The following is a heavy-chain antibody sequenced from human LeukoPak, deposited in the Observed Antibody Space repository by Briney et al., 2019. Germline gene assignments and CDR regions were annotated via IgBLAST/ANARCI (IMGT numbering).Heavy chain of an antibody. J-gene: IGHJ4*02. CDR2: IYPSDSDT. CDR1: GFSFTSYW. V-gene: IGHV5-51*01. Sequence: GESLKISCKGSGFSFTSYWLGWVRQMPGKGLGYLGIIYPSDSDTRYNPSFQGQVTISADKSISTAYLQWRSLEASDTAMYYCARRGWASSNWYFDYWGQGTLVTVSS. CDR3: ARRGWASSNWYFDY. D-gene: IGHD4-11*01.